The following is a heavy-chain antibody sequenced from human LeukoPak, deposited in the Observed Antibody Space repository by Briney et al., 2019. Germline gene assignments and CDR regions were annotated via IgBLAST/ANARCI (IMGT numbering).Heavy chain of an antibody. CDR2: IYYSGST. CDR3: ARSLTY. J-gene: IGHJ4*02. V-gene: IGHV4-61*01. D-gene: IGHD2-8*01. CDR1: GGSVSSGSYY. Sequence: SETLSLTCTVSGGSVSSGSYYWSWIRQPPGKGLEWIGYIYYSGSTNYNPSLKSQVTISVDTSKDQFSLKLSSVTAADTAVYYCARSLTYWGQGTLVTVSS.